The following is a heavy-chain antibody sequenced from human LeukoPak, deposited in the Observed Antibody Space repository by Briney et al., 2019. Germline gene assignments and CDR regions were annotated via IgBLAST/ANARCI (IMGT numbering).Heavy chain of an antibody. CDR1: GFTFSSYW. J-gene: IGHJ6*03. CDR3: ARKGGIAAAGAFGYYYYYMDV. Sequence: GGSLRLSCAASGFTFSSYWMSWVRQAPGKGLEWVANIKQDGSEKYYVDSVKGRFTISRDNAKNSLYLQMNSLRAEDTAVYYCARKGGIAAAGAFGYYYYYMDVWGKGTTVTISS. D-gene: IGHD6-13*01. CDR2: IKQDGSEK. V-gene: IGHV3-7*01.